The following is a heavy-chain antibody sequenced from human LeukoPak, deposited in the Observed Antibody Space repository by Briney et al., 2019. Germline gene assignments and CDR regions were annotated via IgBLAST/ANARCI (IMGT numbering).Heavy chain of an antibody. D-gene: IGHD6-13*01. V-gene: IGHV4-34*01. CDR2: INHSGST. J-gene: IGHJ4*02. Sequence: SETLSLTCAVYGGSFSGYYWSWIRQPPGKGLEWIGEINHSGSTNYNPSLKSRVTISVDTSKNQFSLRLSSVTAADTAVYYCARSRGFVSSWCFDYWGQGTLVTVSS. CDR3: ARSRGFVSSWCFDY. CDR1: GGSFSGYY.